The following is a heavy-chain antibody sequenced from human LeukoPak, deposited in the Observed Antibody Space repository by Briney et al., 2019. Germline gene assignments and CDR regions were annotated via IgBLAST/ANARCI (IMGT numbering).Heavy chain of an antibody. CDR2: IWYDGNKK. D-gene: IGHD3-16*01. J-gene: IGHJ4*02. Sequence: GRSLRLSCAASGFTFSSYGMHWVRQAAGKGLEWVALIWYDGNKKYYEDSVKGRFTISRDNSKNTLYLQMNSLRAEDTAVYYCARAPGGFDYWGQGTLVTVSS. V-gene: IGHV3-33*01. CDR1: GFTFSSYG. CDR3: ARAPGGFDY.